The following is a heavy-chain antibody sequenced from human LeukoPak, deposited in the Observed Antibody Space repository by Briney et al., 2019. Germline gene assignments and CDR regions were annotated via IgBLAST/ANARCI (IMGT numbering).Heavy chain of an antibody. CDR3: ARLASGYCSGGSCYGNWFDP. D-gene: IGHD2-15*01. CDR2: IYYSGST. V-gene: IGHV4-30-4*01. CDR1: GGSISSGDYY. Sequence: PSETLSLTCTVSGGSISSGDYYWSWIRQPPGTGLEWIGYIYYSGSTYYNPSLRNRVTISVDTSKNQFSLKLSSVTAADTAVYYCARLASGYCSGGSCYGNWFDPWGQGTLVTVSS. J-gene: IGHJ5*02.